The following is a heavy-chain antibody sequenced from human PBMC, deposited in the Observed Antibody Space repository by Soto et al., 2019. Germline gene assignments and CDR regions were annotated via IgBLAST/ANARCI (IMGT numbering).Heavy chain of an antibody. CDR3: AVDVYGDYNEYCQH. CDR2: IYYSGST. CDR1: GGSISSGGYY. V-gene: IGHV4-31*03. D-gene: IGHD4-17*01. J-gene: IGHJ1*01. Sequence: QVQLQESGPGLVKPSQTLSLTCTVSGGSISSGGYYWSWIRQHPGKGMEWIGYIYYSGSTYYNPSLKSRVTISVDTSKNQFSLKLSSVTAADTAVYYCAVDVYGDYNEYCQHWGQGTLVTVSS.